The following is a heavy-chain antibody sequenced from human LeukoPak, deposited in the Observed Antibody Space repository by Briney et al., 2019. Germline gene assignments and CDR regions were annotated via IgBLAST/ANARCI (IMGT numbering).Heavy chain of an antibody. CDR1: GYTFTGYY. Sequence: ASVKVSCKASGYTFTGYYMHWVRQAPGQGLEWMGWISAYNGNTNYAQKLQGRVTMTTDTSTSTAYMELRSLRSDDTAVYYCARAWPRDAFDIWGQGTMVTVSS. CDR2: ISAYNGNT. D-gene: IGHD5-12*01. J-gene: IGHJ3*02. CDR3: ARAWPRDAFDI. V-gene: IGHV1-18*04.